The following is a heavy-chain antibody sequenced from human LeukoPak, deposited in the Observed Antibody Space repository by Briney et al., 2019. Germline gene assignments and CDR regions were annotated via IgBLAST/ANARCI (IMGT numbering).Heavy chain of an antibody. Sequence: ASVKVSCKASGGTFSSYAISWVRQAPGQGLEWMGGIIPIFGTANYAQKFQGRVTITADKSTSTAYMELSSLGSEDTAVYYCARENDSSGYYFWFSRALNWFDPWGQGTLITVSS. D-gene: IGHD3-22*01. CDR1: GGTFSSYA. J-gene: IGHJ5*02. CDR2: IIPIFGTA. V-gene: IGHV1-69*06. CDR3: ARENDSSGYYFWFSRALNWFDP.